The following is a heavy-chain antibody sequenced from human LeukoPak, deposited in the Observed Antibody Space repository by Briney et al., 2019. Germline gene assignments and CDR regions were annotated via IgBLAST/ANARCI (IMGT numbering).Heavy chain of an antibody. Sequence: GGSLRLSCAASGFTVSSDYMSWVRQAPGKGLGWVSVIYSGGSTYYADSVKGRFTISRDKSKNTVYLQMNSLRFEDTAMYYCARNWFDPWGQGTLVTVSS. J-gene: IGHJ5*02. CDR3: ARNWFDP. CDR2: IYSGGST. V-gene: IGHV3-53*05. CDR1: GFTVSSDY.